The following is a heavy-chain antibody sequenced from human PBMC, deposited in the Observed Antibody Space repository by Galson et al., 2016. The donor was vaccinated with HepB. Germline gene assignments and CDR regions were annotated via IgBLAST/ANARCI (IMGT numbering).Heavy chain of an antibody. J-gene: IGHJ6*02. Sequence: SCKASGYTFTTYGISWVRQAPGQGLEWMGWITTVTGNTNYAQKFQRRVTMTTDTSTNTAYMELRSLRSDDTAVYYCARARDYYFYSIDVWGQGTTVTVSS. V-gene: IGHV1-18*01. CDR2: ITTVTGNT. CDR1: GYTFTTYG. CDR3: ARARDYYFYSIDV.